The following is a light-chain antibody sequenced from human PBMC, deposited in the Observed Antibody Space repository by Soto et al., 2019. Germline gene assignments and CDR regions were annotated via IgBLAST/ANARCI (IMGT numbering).Light chain of an antibody. Sequence: DIVMTQSPDSLAVSLGERATIHCKSSQTIFYTSTNKNYLAWYQQRPGQPPKLLIYWASDRESGVPNRFSGSGSGTDFTLTISGLQAEDVALYYCQQYYSTPCTFGPATNVDIK. V-gene: IGKV4-1*01. CDR1: QTIFYTSTNKNY. CDR2: WAS. J-gene: IGKJ3*01. CDR3: QQYYSTPCT.